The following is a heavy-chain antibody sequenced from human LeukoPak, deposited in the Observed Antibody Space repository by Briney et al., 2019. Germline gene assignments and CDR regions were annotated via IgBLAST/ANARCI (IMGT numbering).Heavy chain of an antibody. CDR3: ARDRYYYDSSGPIPFDY. CDR2: IYTSGST. J-gene: IGHJ4*02. Sequence: PSETLSLTCTASGGSISSYYWSWIRQPAGKGLEWIGRIYTSGSTNYNPSLKSRVTMSVDTSKNHFSLKLSSVTAADTAVYYCARDRYYYDSSGPIPFDYWGQGTLVTVSS. CDR1: GGSISSYY. V-gene: IGHV4-4*07. D-gene: IGHD3-22*01.